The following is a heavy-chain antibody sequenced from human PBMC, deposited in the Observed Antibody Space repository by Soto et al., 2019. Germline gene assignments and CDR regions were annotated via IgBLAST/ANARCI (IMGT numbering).Heavy chain of an antibody. D-gene: IGHD4-17*01. CDR1: GGSISGGVHS. V-gene: IGHV4-30-4*01. CDR2: IFDSGST. CDR3: ARELRPLTIDWDVDL. Sequence: QVQLQESGQGLVKPSETLSLTCTVSGGSISGGVHSWSWIRQPPGKGLEWIGPIFDSGSTYYNPSLKSRLTISVDASKKHFSLRLSSVPAADTALYYCARELRPLTIDWDVDLWGPGTLVTVSS. J-gene: IGHJ2*01.